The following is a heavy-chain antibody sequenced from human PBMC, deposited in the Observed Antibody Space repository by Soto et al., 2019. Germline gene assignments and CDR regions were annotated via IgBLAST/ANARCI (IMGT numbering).Heavy chain of an antibody. V-gene: IGHV4-39*01. CDR2: IYYSGST. CDR3: ARGEVAGRSGTY. J-gene: IGHJ4*02. Sequence: QLQLQESGPGLVKPSETLSLTCTVSGGSISSSSYYWGWIRQPPGKGLEWIGSIYYSGSTYYNPSLKGRVTISVDTSKNQFSLKLSSVAAADTAVYYCARGEVAGRSGTYWGQGTLVTVSS. D-gene: IGHD6-19*01. CDR1: GGSISSSSYY.